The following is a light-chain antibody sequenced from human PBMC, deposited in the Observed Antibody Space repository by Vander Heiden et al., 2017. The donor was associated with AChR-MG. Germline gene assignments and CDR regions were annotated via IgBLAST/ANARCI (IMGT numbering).Light chain of an antibody. CDR3: MQGIQLPLT. CDR2: EGS. J-gene: IGKJ1*01. V-gene: IGKV2D-29*02. Sequence: DIVMTQTPLSLSVTPGQPASISCKSSQSLLHSDGKTYLYWYLQKPGQSPQLLIYEGSNRFSGVPDRFSGSGSGTDFTLKISRVEAEDVGVYYCMQGIQLPLTFGQGTKVEIK. CDR1: QSLLHSDGKTY.